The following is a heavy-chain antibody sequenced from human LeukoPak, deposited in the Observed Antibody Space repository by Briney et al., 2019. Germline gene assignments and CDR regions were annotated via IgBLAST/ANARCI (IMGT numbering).Heavy chain of an antibody. Sequence: PSETLSLTCAVSGGSISSGGYSWSWIRQPPGKGLEWIGYTYHSGSTYYNPSLKSRVTISVDRSKNQFSLKLSSVTAADTAVYYCARVVGWEQHNWFDPWGQGTLVTVSS. J-gene: IGHJ5*02. V-gene: IGHV4-30-2*01. CDR1: GGSISSGGYS. D-gene: IGHD1-26*01. CDR3: ARVVGWEQHNWFDP. CDR2: TYHSGST.